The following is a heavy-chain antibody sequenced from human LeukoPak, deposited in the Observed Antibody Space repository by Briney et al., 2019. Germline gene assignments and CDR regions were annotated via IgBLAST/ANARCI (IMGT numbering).Heavy chain of an antibody. D-gene: IGHD3-10*01. CDR1: GGTFSSYA. V-gene: IGHV1-69*06. CDR3: ARSYYYGSGSYGYYGMDV. CDR2: VIPIFGTA. Sequence: SVKVSFKASGGTFSSYAISWVRQAPGQGLELMGGVIPIFGTANYAQKFQGRVTITADKSTSTAYMELSSLRSEDTAVYYCARSYYYGSGSYGYYGMDVWGKGTTVTVSS. J-gene: IGHJ6*04.